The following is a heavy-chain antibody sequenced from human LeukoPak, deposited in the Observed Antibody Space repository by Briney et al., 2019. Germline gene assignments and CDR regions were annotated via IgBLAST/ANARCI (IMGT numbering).Heavy chain of an antibody. CDR2: IWYDGSNK. J-gene: IGHJ4*02. CDR3: VRERVLNHNYFNY. D-gene: IGHD1-14*01. V-gene: IGHV3-33*01. Sequence: GVSLRLSCGASVFIYSHYDVHCVPQAPGKAGEGVAVIWYDGSNKYYADSVKGRFTISRDNSRNTLSLQMNSLSAEDTAVYYCVRERVLNHNYFNYWGQGTLVTVSS. CDR1: VFIYSHYD.